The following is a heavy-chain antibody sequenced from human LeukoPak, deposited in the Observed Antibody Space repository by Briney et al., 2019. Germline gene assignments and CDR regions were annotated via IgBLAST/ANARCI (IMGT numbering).Heavy chain of an antibody. D-gene: IGHD4-17*01. Sequence: GASVKVSCKVSGGTFRSYAISCVRQPPGQALEWMGRLLPILGIANYAQKLQGSVTITADNSTSTLYMELGRLRCEHRRVFYCARHHNVYGDRGGIDYWGQGTLVTVSS. V-gene: IGHV1-69*04. J-gene: IGHJ4*02. CDR2: LLPILGIA. CDR1: GGTFRSYA. CDR3: ARHHNVYGDRGGIDY.